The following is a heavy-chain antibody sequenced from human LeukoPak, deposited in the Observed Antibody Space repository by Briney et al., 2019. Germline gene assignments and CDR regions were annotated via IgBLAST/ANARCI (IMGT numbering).Heavy chain of an antibody. CDR2: INPNSGDT. J-gene: IGHJ4*02. CDR1: GYTFTDYW. D-gene: IGHD3-10*01. Sequence: ASVKVSCKPSGYTFTDYWIHWVRQAPGQGLEWMGWINPNSGDTNYAQNFQGRVTMTRDTSISTAYMELSRLTSGDTAVYYCATPFTRYGYRGLGTLVTVSS. V-gene: IGHV1-2*02. CDR3: ATPFTRYGY.